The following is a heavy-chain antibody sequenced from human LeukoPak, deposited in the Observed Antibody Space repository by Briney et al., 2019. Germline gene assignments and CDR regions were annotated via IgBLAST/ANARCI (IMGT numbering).Heavy chain of an antibody. D-gene: IGHD4-17*01. J-gene: IGHJ4*02. V-gene: IGHV3-53*01. CDR3: ARSRLPTTVDY. CDR2: IYSGGST. CDR1: GFTVSSNY. Sequence: GGSLRLSCAASGFTVSSNYMSWVRQAPGKGLEWVSVIYSGGSTYYADSVKGRFTISRDNSKNTLYLQMSSLRAEDTAVYYCARSRLPTTVDYWGQGTLVTVSS.